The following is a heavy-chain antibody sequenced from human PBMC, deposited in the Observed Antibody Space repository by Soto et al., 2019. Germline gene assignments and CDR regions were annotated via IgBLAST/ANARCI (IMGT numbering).Heavy chain of an antibody. CDR3: AGPGDGDYFDY. D-gene: IGHD3-10*01. Sequence: EVQLVESGGGLVQPGGSLRLSCAAYGFTFSSYWMHWVRQAPGKGLVWVSRINSDGSSTTYADSVKGRFTISRDNAKNTLYLQMNSLRAEDTAVYYCAGPGDGDYFDYWGQGTLVTVSS. V-gene: IGHV3-74*01. J-gene: IGHJ4*02. CDR1: GFTFSSYW. CDR2: INSDGSST.